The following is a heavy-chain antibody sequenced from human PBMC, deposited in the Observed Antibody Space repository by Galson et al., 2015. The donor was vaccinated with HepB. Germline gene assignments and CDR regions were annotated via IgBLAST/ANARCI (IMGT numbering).Heavy chain of an antibody. D-gene: IGHD6-19*01. J-gene: IGHJ3*02. V-gene: IGHV3-74*01. CDR3: ASLAPYYSRGPNHDAFDI. CDR1: GFTFSSYW. Sequence: SLRLSCAASGFTFSSYWMHWVRQAPGKGLVWVSRINSDGSSTSYADSVKGRFTISRDNAKNTLYLQMNSLRAEDTAVYYCASLAPYYSRGPNHDAFDIWGQGTMVTVSS. CDR2: INSDGSST.